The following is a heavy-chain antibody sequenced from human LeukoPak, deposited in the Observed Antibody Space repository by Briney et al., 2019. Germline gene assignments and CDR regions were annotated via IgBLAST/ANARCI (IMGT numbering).Heavy chain of an antibody. V-gene: IGHV4-61*02. CDR3: ARDLVVVVPAANENYYYYMDV. Sequence: PSQTLSLTCTVSGGSISSCSYYWSWIRQPAGEGREWFGRIYTSGSTNYNHYLKSRVTISVDMSKNQFSLKLSSVTAADTAVYYCARDLVVVVPAANENYYYYMDVWGKGTTVTVSS. J-gene: IGHJ6*03. CDR1: GGSISSCSYY. D-gene: IGHD2-2*01. CDR2: IYTSGST.